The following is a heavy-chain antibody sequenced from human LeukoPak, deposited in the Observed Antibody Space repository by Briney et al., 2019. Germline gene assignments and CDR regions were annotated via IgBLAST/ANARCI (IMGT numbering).Heavy chain of an antibody. V-gene: IGHV1-69*05. CDR3: ARGTFYDYVWGSYRYPYYFDY. J-gene: IGHJ4*02. CDR1: GGTFSSYA. Sequence: SVKVSCKASGGTFSSYAISWVRQAPGQGLEWMGGIIPIFGTANYAQKFQGRVTITTDESTSTAYMELSSLRPEDTAVYYCARGTFYDYVWGSYRYPYYFDYWGQGTLVTVSS. D-gene: IGHD3-16*02. CDR2: IIPIFGTA.